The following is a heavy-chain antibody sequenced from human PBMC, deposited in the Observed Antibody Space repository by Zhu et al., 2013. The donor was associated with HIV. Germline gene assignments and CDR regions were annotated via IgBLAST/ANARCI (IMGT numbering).Heavy chain of an antibody. J-gene: IGHJ6*02. CDR1: GGTFSSYA. D-gene: IGHD2-2*01. Sequence: QVQLVQSGAEVKKPGSSVKVSCKASGGTFSSYAISWVRQAPGQGLEWMGGIIPIFGTANYAQKFQGRVTITADESTSTAYMELSSLRSEDTAVYYCARRGKDIVVVPAAMRAGRDYYYYYGMDVWGQGTTVTVSS. V-gene: IGHV1-69*01. CDR3: ARRGKDIVVVPAAMRAGRDYYYYYGMDV. CDR2: IIPIFGTA.